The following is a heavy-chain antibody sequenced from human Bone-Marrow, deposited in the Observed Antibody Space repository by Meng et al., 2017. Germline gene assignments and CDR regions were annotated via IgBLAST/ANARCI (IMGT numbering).Heavy chain of an antibody. V-gene: IGHV4-4*02. CDR3: ARGYCSTTNCNWFDP. CDR2: VYHRGDT. D-gene: IGHD2-2*01. Sequence: QVQLQESGPGLVKPSATLSLTCTVSGDSISSDIWWSWVRQPPGKGLEWIGEVYHRGDTNYNPSLKSRVDISVDKSKNQFYLSLFSVTAADTAVYYCARGYCSTTNCNWFDPWGQGTLVTVSS. CDR1: GDSISSDIW. J-gene: IGHJ5*02.